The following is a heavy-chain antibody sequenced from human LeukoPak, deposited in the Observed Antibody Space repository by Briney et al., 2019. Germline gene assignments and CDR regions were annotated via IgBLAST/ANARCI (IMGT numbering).Heavy chain of an antibody. CDR1: GGSISSYY. V-gene: IGHV4-59*01. CDR2: IYYSGST. CDR3: ASSLNYYDSSGSSLFYFDY. Sequence: SETLSLTCTVSGGSISSYYWSWIRQPPGKGLEWIGYIYYSGSTNYNPSLKSRVTISVDTSKNQFSLKLNSVTAADTAVYYCASSLNYYDSSGSSLFYFDYWGQGTLVTVSS. J-gene: IGHJ4*02. D-gene: IGHD3-22*01.